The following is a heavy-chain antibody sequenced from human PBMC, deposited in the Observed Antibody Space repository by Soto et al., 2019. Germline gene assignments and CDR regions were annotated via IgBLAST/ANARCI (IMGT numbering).Heavy chain of an antibody. Sequence: AASVKVSCKASGGTFSSYAISWVRQAPGQGLEWMGGIIPIFGTANYAQKFQGRVTITADESTSTAYMELSSLRSEDTAVYYCARDPEAVADQRGAWGQGTLVTVSS. CDR1: GGTFSSYA. D-gene: IGHD6-19*01. CDR3: ARDPEAVADQRGA. J-gene: IGHJ5*02. CDR2: IIPIFGTA. V-gene: IGHV1-69*13.